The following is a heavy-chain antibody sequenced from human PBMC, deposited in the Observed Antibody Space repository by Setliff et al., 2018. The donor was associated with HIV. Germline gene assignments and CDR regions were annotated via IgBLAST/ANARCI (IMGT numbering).Heavy chain of an antibody. J-gene: IGHJ3*02. CDR2: INPGDDGT. CDR3: ARGGGGYYYVGAVDI. Sequence: ASVKVSCKVSDVTPSNYALNWLKQAPGQGLEWMGIINPGDDGTMYAQKFQGRVTMTGNTSISTAYMELSSLRSEDTAVYYCARGGGGYYYVGAVDIWGQGTVVTVSS. V-gene: IGHV1-46*01. D-gene: IGHD3-22*01. CDR1: DVTPSNYA.